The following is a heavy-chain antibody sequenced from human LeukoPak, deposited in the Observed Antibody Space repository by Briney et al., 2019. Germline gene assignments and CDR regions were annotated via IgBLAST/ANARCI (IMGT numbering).Heavy chain of an antibody. J-gene: IGHJ4*02. CDR1: GFTFSSYG. D-gene: IGHD3-10*01. CDR2: ISYDGSKK. CDR3: AKDGVESGIWFGELPYYFDY. Sequence: SGGSLRLSCAASGFTFSSYGMHWVRQAPGKGLEWVAVISYDGSKKYYAGSVKGRFTISRDNSKNTLYLQMNSLRAEDTAVYYCAKDGVESGIWFGELPYYFDYWGQGTLVTVSS. V-gene: IGHV3-30*18.